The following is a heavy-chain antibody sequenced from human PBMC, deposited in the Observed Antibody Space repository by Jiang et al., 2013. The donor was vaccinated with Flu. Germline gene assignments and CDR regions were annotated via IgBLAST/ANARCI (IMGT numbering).Heavy chain of an antibody. CDR1: GFTFSSYG. CDR3: AGRGDDRSGYYSFDY. Sequence: GVVQPGRSLRLSCAASGFTFSSYGMNWVRQAPGKGLEWVAVILYDGTNKHYADSVKGRFTISRDNSKNTLYLEMNSLRAEDTAVYYCAGRGDDRSGYYSFDYWGQGTLVTVSS. D-gene: IGHD3-22*01. V-gene: IGHV3-33*01. J-gene: IGHJ4*02. CDR2: ILYDGTNK.